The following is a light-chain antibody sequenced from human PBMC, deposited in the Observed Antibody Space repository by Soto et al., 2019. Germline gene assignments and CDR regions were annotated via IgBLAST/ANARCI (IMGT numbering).Light chain of an antibody. V-gene: IGLV3-21*02. J-gene: IGLJ3*02. CDR2: DNS. Sequence: SYVLTQPPSVSVAPGQTASITCGGNTIGSKSVHWYQQRPGQAPVLVVYDNSDRPSGSPERFSGSSSGNTATLTIRWVEAGDEADFYCQVWDTTSDLGVFGGGTQLTVL. CDR3: QVWDTTSDLGV. CDR1: TIGSKS.